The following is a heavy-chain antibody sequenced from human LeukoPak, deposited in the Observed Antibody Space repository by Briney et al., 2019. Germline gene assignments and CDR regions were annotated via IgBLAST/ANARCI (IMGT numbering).Heavy chain of an antibody. CDR1: GYTFTTYW. J-gene: IGHJ4*02. V-gene: IGHV5-51*01. CDR3: ARHIASGSYSLYYFDY. D-gene: IGHD1-26*01. CDR2: IYPGDSDT. Sequence: GESLKISCQGFGYTFTTYWIGWVRQMPGKGLEWMGIIYPGDSDTRYSPSFQGQVTISADKSISTAYLQWSSLKASDTAMYYCARHIASGSYSLYYFDYWGQGTLVTVSS.